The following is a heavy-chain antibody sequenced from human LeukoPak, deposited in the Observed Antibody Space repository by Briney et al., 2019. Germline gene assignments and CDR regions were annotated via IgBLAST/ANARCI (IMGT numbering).Heavy chain of an antibody. J-gene: IGHJ6*03. CDR3: AREGSHYYYYMDV. V-gene: IGHV3-21*01. CDR1: GFTFSSYS. CDR2: ISSSSSYI. D-gene: IGHD3-10*01. Sequence: GGSLRLSCAASGFTFSSYSMNWVRQTPGKGLEWVSSISSSSSYIYYADSVKGRFTISRDNAKNSLYLQMNSLRAEDTAVYYCAREGSHYYYYMDVWGKGTTVTVSS.